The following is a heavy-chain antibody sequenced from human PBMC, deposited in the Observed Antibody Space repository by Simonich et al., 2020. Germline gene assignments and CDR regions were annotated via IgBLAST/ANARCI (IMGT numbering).Heavy chain of an antibody. CDR2: IYHRGST. Sequence: QVQLQESGPGLVKPSETLSLTCAVSGYSISSGYYWAWIRQPPGKGLEWIGMIYHRGSTYYNPSLKRRVPISVETSKNQFSLKLSSVTAADTAVYYCARGGYSNYYYYGMDVWGQGTTVTVSS. J-gene: IGHJ6*02. CDR1: GYSISSGYY. D-gene: IGHD6-13*01. V-gene: IGHV4-38-2*01. CDR3: ARGGYSNYYYYGMDV.